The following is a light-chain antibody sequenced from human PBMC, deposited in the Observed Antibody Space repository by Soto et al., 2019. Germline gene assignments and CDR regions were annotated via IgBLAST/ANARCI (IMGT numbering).Light chain of an antibody. CDR1: QSLLYRNGFHY. J-gene: IGKJ5*01. CDR3: MQALQTPLT. Sequence: DIVMTQSPLSLPVSPGEPASISCRSSQSLLYRNGFHYLDWYLQKPGQSPQLLIYLGSNRASGVTDRFSGSGSGTDFTLKISRVEAEDVGVYYCMQALQTPLTFGQGTRLEIK. V-gene: IGKV2-28*01. CDR2: LGS.